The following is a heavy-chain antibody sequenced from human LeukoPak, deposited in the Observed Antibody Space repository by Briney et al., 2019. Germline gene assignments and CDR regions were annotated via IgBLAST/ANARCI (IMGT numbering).Heavy chain of an antibody. J-gene: IGHJ5*02. CDR1: GGTFSSYA. Sequence: SVKVSCKASGGTFSSYAISWVRQAPGQGLEWMGGIIPIFGTANYAQKFQGRVTITADESTSTAYMELSRLRSDDMAVYYCARESGPDYDFWSGYYCWFDPWGQGTLVTVSS. V-gene: IGHV1-69*01. CDR2: IIPIFGTA. CDR3: ARESGPDYDFWSGYYCWFDP. D-gene: IGHD3-3*01.